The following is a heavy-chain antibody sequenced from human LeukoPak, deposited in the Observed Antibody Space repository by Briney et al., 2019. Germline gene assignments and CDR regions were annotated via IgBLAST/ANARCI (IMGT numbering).Heavy chain of an antibody. V-gene: IGHV3-21*01. CDR1: GFTFSSYS. J-gene: IGHJ5*02. CDR2: ISSSSSYI. D-gene: IGHD3-22*01. Sequence: PGGSLRLSCAASGFTFSSYSMNWVRQAPGKGLEWVSSISSSSSYIYYADSVKGRFTISRDNAKNSLYLQMNSLTAEDTAVYYCARDDSSGYFNWFDPWGQGTLVTVSS. CDR3: ARDDSSGYFNWFDP.